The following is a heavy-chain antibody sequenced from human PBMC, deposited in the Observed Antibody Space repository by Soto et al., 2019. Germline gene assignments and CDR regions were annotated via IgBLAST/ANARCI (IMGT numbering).Heavy chain of an antibody. CDR3: TRGPRSTSTGTGAF. CDR2: INDDGSST. Sequence: GGSLRLSCAASGFTFSMYWMHWVRQVPGKGPEWVSRINDDGSSTNYADSVKGRFTISRDNAKNTLYLQMNALRAEDTAVYYCTRGPRSTSTGTGAFWGQGTLATVSS. D-gene: IGHD1-1*01. CDR1: GFTFSMYW. V-gene: IGHV3-74*01. J-gene: IGHJ4*02.